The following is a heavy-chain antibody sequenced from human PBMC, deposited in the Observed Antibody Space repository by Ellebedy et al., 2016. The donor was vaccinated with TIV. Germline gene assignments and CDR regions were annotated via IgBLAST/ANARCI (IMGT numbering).Heavy chain of an antibody. CDR2: IIPILGIA. Sequence: AASVKVSCKASGGTFSSYAISWVRQAPGQGLEWMGRIIPILGIANYAQKFQGRVTITADKSTSTAYMELSSLRSEDTAVYYCARGGSVEMATIIDAFDIWGQGTMVTVSS. D-gene: IGHD5-24*01. CDR3: ARGGSVEMATIIDAFDI. V-gene: IGHV1-69*04. CDR1: GGTFSSYA. J-gene: IGHJ3*02.